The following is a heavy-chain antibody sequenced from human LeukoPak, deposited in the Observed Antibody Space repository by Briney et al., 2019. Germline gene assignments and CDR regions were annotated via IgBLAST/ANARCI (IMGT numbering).Heavy chain of an antibody. V-gene: IGHV4-39*07. CDR3: ARVHVNSGYYFGDAFDI. CDR2: IYYTGST. D-gene: IGHD3-22*01. J-gene: IGHJ3*02. CDR1: GGSISSSSYY. Sequence: SETLSLTCTVSGGSISSSSYYWGWIRQPPGKGLEWIGSIYYTGSTYYNPSLKSRVTISIDTSKNQFSLKLSSVTAADTAIYYCARVHVNSGYYFGDAFDIWGQGTMVTVSS.